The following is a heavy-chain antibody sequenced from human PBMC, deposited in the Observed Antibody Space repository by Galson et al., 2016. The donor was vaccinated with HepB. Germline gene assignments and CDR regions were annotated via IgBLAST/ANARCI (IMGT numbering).Heavy chain of an antibody. J-gene: IGHJ4*02. CDR2: ISSSGTTI. D-gene: IGHD5-24*01. V-gene: IGHV3-48*03. CDR1: GFTFSSYE. CDR3: AREFALEMGGDY. Sequence: SLRLSCAASGFTFSSYEMNWVRQAPGKGLEWVSYISSSGTTIYYADSVKGRFPITRDNAKNSLYLQMNSLRAEDTAVYYCAREFALEMGGDYWGQGTLVTVSS.